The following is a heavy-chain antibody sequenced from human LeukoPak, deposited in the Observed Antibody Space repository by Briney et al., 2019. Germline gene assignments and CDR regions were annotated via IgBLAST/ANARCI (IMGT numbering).Heavy chain of an antibody. Sequence: SQTLCLTCTVSGGSISSGGYYWSWIRQHPGKGLEWIGYIYYSGGTYYNPSLKSRVTISVDTSKNQFSLKLSSVTAADTAVYYCARGFGGYFDWLSHYNWFDPWGQGTLVTVSS. V-gene: IGHV4-31*03. D-gene: IGHD3-9*01. CDR1: GGSISSGGYY. CDR2: IYYSGGT. J-gene: IGHJ5*02. CDR3: ARGFGGYFDWLSHYNWFDP.